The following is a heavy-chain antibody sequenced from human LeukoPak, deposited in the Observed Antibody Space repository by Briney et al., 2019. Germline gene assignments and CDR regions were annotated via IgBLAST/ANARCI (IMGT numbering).Heavy chain of an antibody. V-gene: IGHV3-23*01. D-gene: IGHD5-12*01. CDR1: GFTFSSYA. Sequence: GGSLRLSCAASGFTFSSYAMSWVRQAPGKGLEWVPATSGSGYSTYYADSVKGRSTISRDNSKNTLYLQMNSLRAEDAAVYYCAKEAGYSGYDYPDYWGQGTLVTVSS. CDR3: AKEAGYSGYDYPDY. CDR2: TSGSGYST. J-gene: IGHJ4*02.